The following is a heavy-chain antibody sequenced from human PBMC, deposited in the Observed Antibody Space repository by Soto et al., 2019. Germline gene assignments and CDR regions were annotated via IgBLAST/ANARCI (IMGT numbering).Heavy chain of an antibody. J-gene: IGHJ5*02. CDR1: GFTFSSYG. V-gene: IGHV3-30*18. CDR3: AKDHESYDFPAPGWFDP. Sequence: GGSLRLSCAASGFTFSSYGMHWVRQAPGKGLEWVAVISYDGSNKYYADSVKGRFTISRDNSKNTLYLQMNSLRAEDTAVYYCAKDHESYDFPAPGWFDPWGQGTLVTVSS. CDR2: ISYDGSNK. D-gene: IGHD3-3*01.